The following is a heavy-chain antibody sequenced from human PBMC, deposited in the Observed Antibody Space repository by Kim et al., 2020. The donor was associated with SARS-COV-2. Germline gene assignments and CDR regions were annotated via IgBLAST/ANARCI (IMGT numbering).Heavy chain of an antibody. CDR3: ARGSLRLSGSTGHGAFDI. CDR2: INHSGST. J-gene: IGHJ3*02. Sequence: SETLSLTCAVYGGSFSGYYWSWIRQPPGKGLEWIGEINHSGSTNYNPSLKSRVTISVDTSKNQFSLKLSSVTATDTAVYYCARGSLRLSGSTGHGAFDIWGQGTMVTVSS. D-gene: IGHD1-26*01. V-gene: IGHV4-34*01. CDR1: GGSFSGYY.